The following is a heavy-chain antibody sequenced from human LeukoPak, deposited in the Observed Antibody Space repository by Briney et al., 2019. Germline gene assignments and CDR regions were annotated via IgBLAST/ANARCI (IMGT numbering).Heavy chain of an antibody. CDR2: IIPIFGTA. V-gene: IGHV1-69*13. Sequence: SVKVSCKASGGTFISYAISWVRQAPGQGLEWMGGIIPIFGTANYAQKFQGRVTITADESTSTAYMELSSLRSEDTAVYYCARARIVVVPAATYPHYYYYYGMDVWGQGTTVTVSS. J-gene: IGHJ6*02. CDR1: GGTFISYA. D-gene: IGHD2-2*01. CDR3: ARARIVVVPAATYPHYYYYYGMDV.